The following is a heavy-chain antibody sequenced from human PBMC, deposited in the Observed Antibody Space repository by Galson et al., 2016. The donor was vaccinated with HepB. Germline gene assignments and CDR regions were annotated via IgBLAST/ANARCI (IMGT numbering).Heavy chain of an antibody. J-gene: IGHJ2*01. Sequence: SETLSLTCAVSGGSVSSDTWWSWVRQPPGKGLEWIGEVYHSGSTHYNPALKTRIIISVDSSKNEISLRMTSVTAADTAVYYCAKNGPAHHGGWYFGRWGRGTLVTVSS. V-gene: IGHV4-4*02. CDR2: VYHSGST. D-gene: IGHD1-14*01. CDR3: AKNGPAHHGGWYFGR. CDR1: GGSVSSDTW.